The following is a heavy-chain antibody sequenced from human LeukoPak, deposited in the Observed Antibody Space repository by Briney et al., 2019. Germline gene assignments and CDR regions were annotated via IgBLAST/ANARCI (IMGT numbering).Heavy chain of an antibody. CDR3: ARDSHDTRGYYYPFDY. J-gene: IGHJ4*02. V-gene: IGHV3-53*01. D-gene: IGHD3-22*01. Sequence: PGGSLRLSCAASGFTVSSSYMSWVRQAPGKGLEWVSVIYSGGNTYYADSLEGRFTISRDNSKNTLYLQMDRLRAEDTAVYFCARDSHDTRGYYYPFDYWGQGTLVTVSS. CDR1: GFTVSSSY. CDR2: IYSGGNT.